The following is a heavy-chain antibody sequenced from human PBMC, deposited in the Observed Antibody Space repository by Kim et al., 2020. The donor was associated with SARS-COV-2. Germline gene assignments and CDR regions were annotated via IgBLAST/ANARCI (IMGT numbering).Heavy chain of an antibody. CDR2: NSGNT. V-gene: IGHV1-8*01. Sequence: NSGNTVYAQKCQGRVTMTWNTSISTAYMELSSLRSEGTAVYYCARGRYDYWGQGTLVTVSS. CDR3: ARGRYDY. J-gene: IGHJ4*02.